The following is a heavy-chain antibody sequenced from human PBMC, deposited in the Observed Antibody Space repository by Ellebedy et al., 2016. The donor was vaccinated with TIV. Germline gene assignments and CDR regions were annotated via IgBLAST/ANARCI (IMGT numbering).Heavy chain of an antibody. CDR3: ASYCSSTSCPTDYYYGLDV. CDR2: ISSNSSYT. Sequence: GESLKISCAASGFTFSDYYMSWIRQAPGKGLEWVSYISSNSSYTIYADSVKGRFTISRDNAKNSPFLQMNSLRAEDTAVYYCASYCSSTSCPTDYYYGLDVWGQGTTVTVSS. J-gene: IGHJ6*02. CDR1: GFTFSDYY. V-gene: IGHV3-11*06. D-gene: IGHD2-2*01.